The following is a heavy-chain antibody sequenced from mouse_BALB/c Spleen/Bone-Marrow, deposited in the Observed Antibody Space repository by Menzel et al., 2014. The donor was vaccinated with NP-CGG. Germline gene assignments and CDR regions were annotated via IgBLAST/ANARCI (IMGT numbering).Heavy chain of an antibody. CDR2: IYPGDGDT. J-gene: IGHJ2*01. CDR1: GYVFSTYW. Sequence: QVQLKHSGAELVRPGSSVKISCESSGYVFSTYWINWVKQRPGQGLEWIGQIYPGDGDTDYNGKFKDKATLTADKSSKTAYMQLSSLTSEDSAVYFCARGGISVDYWGQCTTLAVSS. V-gene: IGHV1-80*01. CDR3: ARGGISVDY.